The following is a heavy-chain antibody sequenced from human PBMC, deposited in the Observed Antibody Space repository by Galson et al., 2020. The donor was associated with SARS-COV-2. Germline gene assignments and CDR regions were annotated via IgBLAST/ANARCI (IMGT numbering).Heavy chain of an antibody. D-gene: IGHD4-17*01. V-gene: IGHV3-21*01. J-gene: IGHJ3*02. CDR2: ISSSSVYI. CDR3: ASDRHDFGDLDFSDI. Sequence: GGSLRLSCAASGFTFSRYTVNWVRQAPGKGLQWVSTISSSSVYIYYTDSFKGRFTISRDNANNLLYLQMDNLRADDTAVYYCASDRHDFGDLDFSDIWGQGTMVTVSS. CDR1: GFTFSRYT.